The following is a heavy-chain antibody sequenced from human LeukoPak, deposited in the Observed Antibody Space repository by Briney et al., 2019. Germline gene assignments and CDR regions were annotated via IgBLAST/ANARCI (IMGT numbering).Heavy chain of an antibody. D-gene: IGHD6-13*01. CDR3: ARDLGLSSRSRGWFDP. J-gene: IGHJ5*02. V-gene: IGHV4-34*01. Sequence: SETLSLTCAVYGGSFSGYYWSWIRQPPGKGLEWIGEINHSGSTNYNPSLKSRVTISVDTSKNQFSLKLSSVTAADTAVYYCARDLGLSSRSRGWFDPWGQGTLVTVSS. CDR2: INHSGST. CDR1: GGSFSGYY.